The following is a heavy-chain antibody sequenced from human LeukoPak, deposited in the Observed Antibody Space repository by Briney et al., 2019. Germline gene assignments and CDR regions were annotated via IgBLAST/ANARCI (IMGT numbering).Heavy chain of an antibody. CDR1: GFTFSDYH. CDR3: ARSYGSGTPYFFDY. CDR2: ISSTSTSM. V-gene: IGHV3-48*02. Sequence: GGSLRLSCAASGFTFSDYHIIWVRQAPGKGLEWLSYISSTSTSMNYADSVRGRFAISRDNAKNSLYLQMNSLRDEDTAVYYCARSYGSGTPYFFDYWGQGTLVTVSS. D-gene: IGHD3-10*01. J-gene: IGHJ4*02.